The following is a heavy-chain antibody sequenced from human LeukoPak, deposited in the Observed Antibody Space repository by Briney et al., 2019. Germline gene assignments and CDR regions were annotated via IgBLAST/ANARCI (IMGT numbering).Heavy chain of an antibody. J-gene: IGHJ5*02. D-gene: IGHD3-16*02. CDR2: TYYSGST. CDR3: ARENGDYVWGSYRYSYGFDP. Sequence: SETLSLTCSVSGGSISSSTYYWGWIRQPPEKGLEWIGSTYYSGSTYYNPSLKSRVTISVDTSKNQFSLKLSSVTAADMAVYYCARENGDYVWGSYRYSYGFDPWGQGTLVTVSS. V-gene: IGHV4-39*07. CDR1: GGSISSSTYY.